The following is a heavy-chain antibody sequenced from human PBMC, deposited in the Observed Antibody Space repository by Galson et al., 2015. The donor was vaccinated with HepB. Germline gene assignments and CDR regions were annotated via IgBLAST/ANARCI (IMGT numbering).Heavy chain of an antibody. D-gene: IGHD3-16*01. Sequence: SVKVSCKASGYTFTGYYMHWVRQAPGQGLEWMGWINPNSGGTNYAQKFQGRVTMTRDTSISTAYMELSRLRSDDTAVYYCARVEPFIAGGGSFGGSDYWGQGTLVTVSS. CDR2: INPNSGGT. J-gene: IGHJ4*02. V-gene: IGHV1-2*02. CDR3: ARVEPFIAGGGSFGGSDY. CDR1: GYTFTGYY.